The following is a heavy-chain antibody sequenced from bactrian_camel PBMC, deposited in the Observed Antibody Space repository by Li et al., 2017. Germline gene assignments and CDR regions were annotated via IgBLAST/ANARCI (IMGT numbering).Heavy chain of an antibody. CDR1: GDTSGTVC. D-gene: IGHD3*01. V-gene: IGHV3S53*01. Sequence: VQLVESGGGLVQPGGSLRLSCAVSGDTSGTVCMAWFRQAPGKYREGIAHLERDGNEAYADSVKGRFAISRDTAKNALYLQMNDLKPEDTGVYYCAAALHYCDGNDMVIWGKGTQVTVS. CDR2: LERDGNE. J-gene: IGHJ7*01.